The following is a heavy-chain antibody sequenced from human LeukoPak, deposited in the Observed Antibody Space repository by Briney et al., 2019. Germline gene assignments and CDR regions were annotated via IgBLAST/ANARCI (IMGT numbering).Heavy chain of an antibody. D-gene: IGHD2-21*02. Sequence: ASVKVSCKASGGTFSSYAISWVRQAPGQGLEWMGWINPNSGGTNYAQKFQGRVTMTRDTSISTAYMELSRLRSDDTAVYYCARVRAYCGGDCYRRAFDIWGQGTMVTVSS. CDR2: INPNSGGT. CDR3: ARVRAYCGGDCYRRAFDI. J-gene: IGHJ3*02. V-gene: IGHV1-2*02. CDR1: GGTFSSYA.